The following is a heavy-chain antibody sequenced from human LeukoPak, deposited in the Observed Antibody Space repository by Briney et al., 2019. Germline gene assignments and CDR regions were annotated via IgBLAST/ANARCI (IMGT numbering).Heavy chain of an antibody. CDR1: GFTFDDYT. Sequence: GGSLRLSCAASGFTFDDYTMHWVRQAPGKGLEWVSLISWDGGSTYYADSVKGRFTISRDNSKNSLYLQMNSLRTEDTALYYCAKAYYDFWSGYYTDYYYYMDVWGKGTTVTVSS. D-gene: IGHD3-3*01. CDR3: AKAYYDFWSGYYTDYYYYMDV. V-gene: IGHV3-43*01. CDR2: ISWDGGST. J-gene: IGHJ6*03.